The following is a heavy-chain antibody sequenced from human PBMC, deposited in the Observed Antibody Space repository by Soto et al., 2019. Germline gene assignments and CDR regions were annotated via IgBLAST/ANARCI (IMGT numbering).Heavy chain of an antibody. J-gene: IGHJ4*02. V-gene: IGHV4-4*02. CDR2: VYDTGDT. CDR1: GASISNTKW. Sequence: QMQLQESGPGLVKPSETLSLTCTVSGASISNTKWWSWVRQPPGKGLEWIAEVYDTGDTNYNPSLKSRVPLSVDRSKNQFSLRLNSVNAADTAVYYCAMNPGWYAIDNWGQGTLVTVSS. D-gene: IGHD6-19*01. CDR3: AMNPGWYAIDN.